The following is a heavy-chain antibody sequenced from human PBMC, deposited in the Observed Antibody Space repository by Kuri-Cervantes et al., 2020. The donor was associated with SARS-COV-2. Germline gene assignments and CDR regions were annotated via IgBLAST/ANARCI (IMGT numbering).Heavy chain of an antibody. V-gene: IGHV4-34*01. CDR2: IYHSGST. CDR3: ARGQYSSSWYSNLDY. CDR1: GGSFSNYY. Sequence: GSLRLSCAVYGGSFSNYYWSWIRQPPGKGLEWIGYIYHSGSTYYNPSLKSRVTISVDRSKNQFSLKLSSVTAADTAVYYCARGQYSSSWYSNLDYWGQGTLVTVSS. J-gene: IGHJ4*02. D-gene: IGHD6-13*01.